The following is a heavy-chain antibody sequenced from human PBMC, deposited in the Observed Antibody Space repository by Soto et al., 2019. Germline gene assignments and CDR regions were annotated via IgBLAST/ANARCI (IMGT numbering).Heavy chain of an antibody. CDR3: VKQRGSGQTYYYNMDV. CDR2: INYSGRTT. V-gene: IGHV3-23*01. CDR1: GFSFNTYA. J-gene: IGHJ6*02. D-gene: IGHD3-10*01. Sequence: EVQLLESGGGLVQPGGSLRLSCETSGFSFNTYAMTWVRQAPGMGLEWVAVINYSGRTTFHAQTVKGRFTISRDNSRNTGFLQLDSLRAEDTAVYYCVKQRGSGQTYYYNMDVWGLGTKVIVSS.